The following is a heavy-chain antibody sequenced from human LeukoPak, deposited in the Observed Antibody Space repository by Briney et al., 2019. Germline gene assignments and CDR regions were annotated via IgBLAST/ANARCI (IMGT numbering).Heavy chain of an antibody. D-gene: IGHD4-23*01. V-gene: IGHV1-2*02. Sequence: ASVKVSCKASGYTFTSYDINWVRQAPGRGPEWMGWINPNSGGINYAQKFQGRVTMTRDTSISTAYMELSRLRSDDTAVYYCARADGDYGGNYGCWGQGTLVTVSS. CDR1: GYTFTSYD. CDR2: INPNSGGI. CDR3: ARADGDYGGNYGC. J-gene: IGHJ4*02.